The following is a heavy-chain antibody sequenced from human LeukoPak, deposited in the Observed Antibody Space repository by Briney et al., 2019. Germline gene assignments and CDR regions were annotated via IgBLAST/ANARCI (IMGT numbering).Heavy chain of an antibody. D-gene: IGHD4-11*01. CDR3: AKDGVGPNDYHAFDN. V-gene: IGHV3-30*02. J-gene: IGHJ3*02. CDR1: GFTFGNYG. Sequence: GGSLRLSCAASGFTFGNYGMHWVRQAPGKGLERVTFIWHDGSKKYYADSMKGRFTISRDNSKYTLYLQMNSLRAEDTALYYCAKDGVGPNDYHAFDNWGQGTMVTVSS. CDR2: IWHDGSKK.